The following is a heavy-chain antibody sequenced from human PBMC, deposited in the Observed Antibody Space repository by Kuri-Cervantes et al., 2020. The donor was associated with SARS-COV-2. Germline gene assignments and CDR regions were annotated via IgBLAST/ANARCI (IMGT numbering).Heavy chain of an antibody. CDR2: IRGSGGST. CDR3: AKGDYCSSTSCYSYYYYYGMDV. CDR1: GFPFSSYA. V-gene: IGHV3-23*01. J-gene: IGHJ6*02. D-gene: IGHD2-2*01. Sequence: CAASGFPFSSYAMSWVGQAPGKGLEWVSAIRGSGGSTYYADSVKARFTSSRGNSKNTLYLQMNSQRAEHPAVYYCAKGDYCSSTSCYSYYYYYGMDVWGQGTTVTVSS.